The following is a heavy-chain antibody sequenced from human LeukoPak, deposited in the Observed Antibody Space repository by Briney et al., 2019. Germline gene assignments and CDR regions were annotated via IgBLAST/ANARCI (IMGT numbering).Heavy chain of an antibody. J-gene: IGHJ3*02. D-gene: IGHD4-23*01. CDR2: INQDGSEN. CDR1: RLTFSSHW. V-gene: IGHV3-7*01. Sequence: PGGSLRLSCAASRLTFSSHWMSWVRQAPGKGLEWAAHINQDGSENYYVDSVKGRFTISRDNAKNSLYLQMNSLRAEDTAVYYCARLVNNAFDIWGQGTMVTVSS. CDR3: ARLVNNAFDI.